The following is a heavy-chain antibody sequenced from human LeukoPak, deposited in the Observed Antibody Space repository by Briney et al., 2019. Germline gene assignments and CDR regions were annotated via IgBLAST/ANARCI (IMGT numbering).Heavy chain of an antibody. Sequence: SETLSLTCAVYGGSFSGYYWSWIRQPPGKGLEWIGEINHSGSTNYNPSLKSRVTISVDTSKNQFSLKLSSVTAADTAVYYCARHNGLPWFGEWISLGFDPWGQGTLVTVSS. CDR2: INHSGST. D-gene: IGHD3-10*01. CDR1: GGSFSGYY. V-gene: IGHV4-34*01. CDR3: ARHNGLPWFGEWISLGFDP. J-gene: IGHJ5*02.